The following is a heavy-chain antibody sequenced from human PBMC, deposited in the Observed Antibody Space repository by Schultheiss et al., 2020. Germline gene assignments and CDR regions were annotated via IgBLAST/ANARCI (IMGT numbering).Heavy chain of an antibody. CDR2: IYYSGST. V-gene: IGHV4-39*01. Sequence: SETLSLTCTVSGGSISSGSYYWSWIRQPAGKGLEWIGSIYYSGSTYYNPSLKSRVTISVDTSKNQFSLKLSSVTAADTAVYYCARGRMYCSGGSCYLGWFDPWGQGTLVTVSS. CDR3: ARGRMYCSGGSCYLGWFDP. J-gene: IGHJ5*02. D-gene: IGHD2-15*01. CDR1: GGSISSGSYY.